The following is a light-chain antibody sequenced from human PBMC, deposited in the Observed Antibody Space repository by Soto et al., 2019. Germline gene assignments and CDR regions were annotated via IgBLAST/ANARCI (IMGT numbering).Light chain of an antibody. CDR1: SNDIGDYNF. V-gene: IGLV2-14*01. CDR2: EVN. J-gene: IGLJ3*02. CDR3: SSYTNTDTLV. Sequence: QSALTQPASVSGSPGQSITISCTGTSNDIGDYNFVSWYQHHPGKAPKLMIFEVNNWPSGVSLRFSGSKSGNTASLTISGLQAEDEADYYCSSYTNTDTLVFGGGTKLTVL.